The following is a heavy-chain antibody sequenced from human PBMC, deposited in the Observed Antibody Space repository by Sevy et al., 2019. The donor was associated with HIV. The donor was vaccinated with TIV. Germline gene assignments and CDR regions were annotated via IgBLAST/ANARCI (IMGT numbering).Heavy chain of an antibody. CDR3: AGSLFYYYNWCFFPFDF. Sequence: GESLKISCKGSGYNFSGYWVGWVRQMPGKGLEWMGIIYPTDSHIIYSPSLQGQVTISVDKSITTAYLQWRSLKTSDTAIYYFAGSLFYYYNWCFFPFDFWGQGTLVTVSS. CDR2: IYPTDSHI. V-gene: IGHV5-51*01. CDR1: GYNFSGYW. D-gene: IGHD3-10*01. J-gene: IGHJ4*02.